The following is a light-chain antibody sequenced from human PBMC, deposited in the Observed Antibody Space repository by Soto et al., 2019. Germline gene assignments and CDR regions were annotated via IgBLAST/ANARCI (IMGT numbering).Light chain of an antibody. CDR3: QSYDSSLSGCV. CDR1: RSNIGAGYD. Sequence: QSVLTQPPSVSGAPGQRVTISCTGSRSNIGAGYDVHWYQQLPGTAPKLLIYGNSNRPSGVPDRFSGSKSGTSASLAITGLQDEDEADYYCQSYDSSLSGCVFGGGTKLTVL. V-gene: IGLV1-40*01. CDR2: GNS. J-gene: IGLJ3*02.